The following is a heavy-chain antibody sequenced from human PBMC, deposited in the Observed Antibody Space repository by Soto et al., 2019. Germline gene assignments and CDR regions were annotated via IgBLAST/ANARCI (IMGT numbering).Heavy chain of an antibody. CDR2: IIPILGIA. J-gene: IGHJ6*03. D-gene: IGHD3-9*01. Sequence: SVKVSCKASGGTFSSYTISWVRQAPGQGLEWMGRIIPILGIANYAQKFQGRVTITADKSTSTAYMELSSLRSEDTAVYYCAREDYDILTGYYNHYYYMDVWAKGTTVTVSS. V-gene: IGHV1-69*04. CDR3: AREDYDILTGYYNHYYYMDV. CDR1: GGTFSSYT.